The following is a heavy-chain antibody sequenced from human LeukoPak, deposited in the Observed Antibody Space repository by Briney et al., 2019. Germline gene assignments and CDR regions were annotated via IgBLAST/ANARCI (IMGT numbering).Heavy chain of an antibody. CDR2: INPTGGST. CDR1: GYTFTSYY. CDR3: ARGLTFGGVTNDALDI. V-gene: IGHV1-46*01. Sequence: GASAKVSCKASGYTFTSYYMNWVRQAPGQGLEWMGIINPTGGSTSYAQKFQGRVTMTRDTSTSTVYMELSSLRSEDTAVYYCARGLTFGGVTNDALDIWGQGTMVTVSS. D-gene: IGHD3-16*01. J-gene: IGHJ3*02.